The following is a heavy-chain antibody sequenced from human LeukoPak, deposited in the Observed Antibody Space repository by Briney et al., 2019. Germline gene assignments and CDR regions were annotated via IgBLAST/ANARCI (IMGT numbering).Heavy chain of an antibody. J-gene: IGHJ5*02. Sequence: SETLSLTCTVSGGSISSSSHYWGWIRQPPGKGLEWIGSIYYSGTTAYNPSLKSRVTISVDTSKNQFSLKLSSVTAADTAVYYCVRWQSGSMFHPPWGQGTLVTISS. D-gene: IGHD3-10*02. V-gene: IGHV4-39*01. CDR1: GGSISSSSHY. CDR2: IYYSGTT. CDR3: VRWQSGSMFHPP.